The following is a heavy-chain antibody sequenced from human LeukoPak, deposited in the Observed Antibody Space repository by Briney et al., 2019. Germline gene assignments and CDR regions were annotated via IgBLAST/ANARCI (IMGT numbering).Heavy chain of an antibody. J-gene: IGHJ5*02. CDR2: INHSGST. CDR1: GGSFSGYY. D-gene: IGHD2-2*01. Sequence: SETLSLTCAVYGGSFSGYYWSWIRQPPGKGLEWIGEINHSGSTNYNPSLKSRVTISVDTSKNQFSLKLSSVTAAATAVYYCARLGGYCSSTSCYAYRVAPWGQGTLVTVSS. CDR3: ARLGGYCSSTSCYAYRVAP. V-gene: IGHV4-34*01.